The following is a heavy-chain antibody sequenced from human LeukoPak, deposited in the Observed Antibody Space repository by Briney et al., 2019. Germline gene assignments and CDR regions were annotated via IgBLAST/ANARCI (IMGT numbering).Heavy chain of an antibody. CDR3: AREYGSGSYYNPFDY. D-gene: IGHD3-10*01. CDR1: GFTFSSYA. CDR2: ISGSGTNT. J-gene: IGHJ4*02. V-gene: IGHV3-21*01. Sequence: PGGSLRLSCVASGFTFSSYAMTWVRQAPGKGLEWVSGISGSGTNTYYADSVKGRFTISRDNAKNSLYLQMNSLRAEDTAVYYCAREYGSGSYYNPFDYWGQGTLVTVSS.